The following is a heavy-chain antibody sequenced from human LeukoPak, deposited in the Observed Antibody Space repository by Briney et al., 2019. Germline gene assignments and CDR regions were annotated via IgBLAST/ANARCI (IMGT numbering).Heavy chain of an antibody. D-gene: IGHD6-13*01. J-gene: IGHJ4*02. CDR2: FSYNAHS. V-gene: IGHV4-61*01. Sequence: SETLSLTCTVSGGAASSSNYYWSWIRQSPGKGLEWVGFFSYNAHSDYNPSLKSRVTISIDTSRNQFSLRLTSVTAADTAIYYCARVSVAGTGPDYWGQGTLVTVSS. CDR3: ARVSVAGTGPDY. CDR1: GGAASSSNYY.